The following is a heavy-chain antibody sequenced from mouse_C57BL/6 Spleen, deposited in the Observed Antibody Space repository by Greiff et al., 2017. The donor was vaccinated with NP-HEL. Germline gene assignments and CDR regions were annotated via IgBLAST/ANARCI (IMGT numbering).Heavy chain of an antibody. Sequence: QVQLQQPGAELVKPGASVKLSCKASGYTFTSSWMQWVKQRPGQGLEWIGEIDPSDSYTNYNQKFKGKATLTVDTSSSTAYMQLSSLTSEDSAVYYCARRSSYYGTAFDYWGQGTTLTVSS. D-gene: IGHD1-1*01. V-gene: IGHV1-50*01. CDR1: GYTFTSSW. J-gene: IGHJ2*01. CDR3: ARRSSYYGTAFDY. CDR2: IDPSDSYT.